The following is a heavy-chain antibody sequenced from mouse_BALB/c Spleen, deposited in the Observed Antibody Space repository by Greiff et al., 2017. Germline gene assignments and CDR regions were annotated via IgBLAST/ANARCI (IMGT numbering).Heavy chain of an antibody. J-gene: IGHJ4*01. D-gene: IGHD2-1*01. CDR1: GFTFSSFG. V-gene: IGHV5-17*02. CDR3: ARYNFGNYAMDY. Sequence: EVKLMESGGGLVQPGGSRKLSCAASGFTFSSFGMHWVRQAPEKGLEWVAYISSGSSTIYYADTVKGRFTISRDNPKNTLFLQMTSLRSEDTAMYYCARYNFGNYAMDYWGQGTSVTVSS. CDR2: ISSGSSTI.